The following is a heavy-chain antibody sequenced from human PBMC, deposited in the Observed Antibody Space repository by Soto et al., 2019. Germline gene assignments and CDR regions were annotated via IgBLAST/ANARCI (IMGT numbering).Heavy chain of an antibody. J-gene: IGHJ4*02. CDR2: IVPIYRTA. V-gene: IGHV1-69*01. D-gene: IGHD6-13*01. CDR3: ARDSGAKLSSS. CDR1: GGTFSSYR. Sequence: QVQLVQSGPEVKKPGSSVKVSCKASGGTFSSYRINWVRQAPGQGLEWVGGIVPIYRTADYAQKFHGRVTITADESARTAYMELRSLKSQDTAVYYCARDSGAKLSSSWGQGTLVTVSS.